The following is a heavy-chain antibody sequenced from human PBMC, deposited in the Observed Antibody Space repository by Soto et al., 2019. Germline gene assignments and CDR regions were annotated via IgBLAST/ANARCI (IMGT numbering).Heavy chain of an antibody. J-gene: IGHJ4*02. D-gene: IGHD6-6*01. Sequence: EVQLLESGGGLVQPGGSLRLSCAASGFTFSSYAMSWVRQAPGKGLEWVSGFSGSGGFTYYADSVKGRFTISRDNSKNTLYRQMNILRAEDTAVYYCAKGGTSSSSWIDYWGQGTLVTVSS. CDR3: AKGGTSSSSWIDY. CDR2: FSGSGGFT. V-gene: IGHV3-23*01. CDR1: GFTFSSYA.